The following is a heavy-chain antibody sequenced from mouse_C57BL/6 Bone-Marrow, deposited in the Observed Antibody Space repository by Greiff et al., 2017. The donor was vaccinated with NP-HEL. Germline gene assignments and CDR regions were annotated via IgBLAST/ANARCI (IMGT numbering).Heavy chain of an antibody. CDR1: GYTFTSYG. CDR2: IYPRSGNT. V-gene: IGHV1-81*01. D-gene: IGHD1-1*01. CDR3: AREGYYCSRDY. Sequence: QVQLQQSGAELARPGASVKLSCKASGYTFTSYGISWVKQRTGQGLEWIGEIYPRSGNTYYNEKFKGKATLTADKSSSTAYMELSSLTSEDSAVYFCAREGYYCSRDYWGQGTTLTVSS. J-gene: IGHJ2*01.